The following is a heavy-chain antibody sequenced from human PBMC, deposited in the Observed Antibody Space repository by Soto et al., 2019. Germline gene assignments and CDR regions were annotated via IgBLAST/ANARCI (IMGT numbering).Heavy chain of an antibody. Sequence: VGSLRLSCVGSGFTFSRYGMHWLRQAPGEGLEWLAVILNDGSARDYAASVAGRFTISRDNYKKTLYLQMDNLGVDDTAVYFCARDDDYEANGLDLWGQGTLVTVSS. CDR3: ARDDDYEANGLDL. D-gene: IGHD4-17*01. J-gene: IGHJ5*02. V-gene: IGHV3-33*05. CDR2: ILNDGSAR. CDR1: GFTFSRYG.